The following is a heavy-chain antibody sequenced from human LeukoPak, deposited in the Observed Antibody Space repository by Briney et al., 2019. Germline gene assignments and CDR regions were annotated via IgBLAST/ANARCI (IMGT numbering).Heavy chain of an antibody. CDR3: ATVPLGIVVVTGNAFDI. J-gene: IGHJ3*02. D-gene: IGHD2-21*02. Sequence: ASVKVSCKVSEYTLTELSMHWVRQAPGKGLEWMGGFDPEDGETIYAQKFQGRVTMTEDTSTDTAYMELSSLRSEDTAVYYCATVPLGIVVVTGNAFDIWGQGTMVTVSS. V-gene: IGHV1-24*01. CDR1: EYTLTELS. CDR2: FDPEDGET.